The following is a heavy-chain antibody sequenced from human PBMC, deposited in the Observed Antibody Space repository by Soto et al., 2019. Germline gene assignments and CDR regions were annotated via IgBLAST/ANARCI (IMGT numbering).Heavy chain of an antibody. V-gene: IGHV1-46*01. CDR1: GYTFTSYY. J-gene: IGHJ6*02. CDR2: INTSSGNT. Sequence: ASVKVSCKASGYTFTSYYIHWVRQAPGQGLEWMGIINTSSGNTIYAQKFQGRVTMTRDTSTSTVYMELSSLRSDDTAIYYCARSDSEYYGLDVWGQGTTVTVSS. CDR3: ARSDSEYYGLDV.